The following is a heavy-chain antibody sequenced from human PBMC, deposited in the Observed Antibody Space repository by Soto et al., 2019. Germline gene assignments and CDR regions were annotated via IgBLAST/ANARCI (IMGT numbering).Heavy chain of an antibody. CDR3: AKSMSDYTIDY. J-gene: IGHJ4*02. V-gene: IGHV3-66*01. CDR1: GFTVGNNY. Sequence: GGSLRLSCAASGFTVGNNYMSWVRQAPGKGLEWVSVIFSGGSTNYVDSVKGRFTISRDNSKNTLYLQMNSLRAEDTAVYYCAKSMSDYTIDYWGQGTLVTVSS. CDR2: IFSGGST. D-gene: IGHD4-4*01.